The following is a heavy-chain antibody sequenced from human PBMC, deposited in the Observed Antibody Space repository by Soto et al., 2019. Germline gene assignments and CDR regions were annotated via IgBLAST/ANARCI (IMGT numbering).Heavy chain of an antibody. CDR2: IIPIFGTA. V-gene: IGHV1-69*13. Sequence: SVKVSCKASGGTFSSYAISWVRQAPGQGLEWMGGIIPIFGTANYAQKFQGRVTITADESTSTAYMELSSLRSEDTAVYYCAGVRIVGATTYYYYYGMDVWGQGATVTVSS. CDR1: GGTFSSYA. D-gene: IGHD1-26*01. CDR3: AGVRIVGATTYYYYYGMDV. J-gene: IGHJ6*02.